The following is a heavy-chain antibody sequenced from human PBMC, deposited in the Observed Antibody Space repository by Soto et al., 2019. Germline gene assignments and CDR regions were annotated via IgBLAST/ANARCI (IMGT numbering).Heavy chain of an antibody. Sequence: QVQLQESGPGLVKPSETLSLTCTVSGGSISNYYWSWIRQPPGKGLEWIGYIYYSGSTNYNPSLKSRVTISLDTSKNQFSLMLSSVTAADTAVYYCARAGATTLSDYWGQGTLVTVSS. V-gene: IGHV4-59*01. CDR3: ARAGATTLSDY. J-gene: IGHJ4*02. CDR2: IYYSGST. CDR1: GGSISNYY. D-gene: IGHD1-26*01.